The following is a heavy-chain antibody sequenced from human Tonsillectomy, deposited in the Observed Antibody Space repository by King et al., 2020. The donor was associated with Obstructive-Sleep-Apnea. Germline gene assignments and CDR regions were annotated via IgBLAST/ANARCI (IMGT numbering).Heavy chain of an antibody. Sequence: VQLVESGGVVVQPGGSLRLSCAASGFSFDDYAMHWVRQAPGKGLEWVSLISWDGGITYYLDSVRGRFTISRDNSKNSLYLQMNSLRAEDTALYYCAKDIGEGSPNYFDYWVQGTLVTVSS. J-gene: IGHJ4*02. CDR2: ISWDGGIT. CDR3: AKDIGEGSPNYFDY. D-gene: IGHD3-3*01. V-gene: IGHV3-43D*03. CDR1: GFSFDDYA.